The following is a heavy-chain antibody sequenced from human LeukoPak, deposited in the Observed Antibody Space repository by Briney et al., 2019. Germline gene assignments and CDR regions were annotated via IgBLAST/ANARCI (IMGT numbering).Heavy chain of an antibody. CDR2: IIPIFGTA. J-gene: IGHJ4*02. V-gene: IGHV1-69*06. CDR3: ASRVITFGGVIVFHYFDY. CDR1: GGTFSIYA. D-gene: IGHD3-16*02. Sequence: EASVRVSCTASGGTFSIYAISWVRQAPGQGLEWMGGIIPIFGTANYAQKFQGRVTITADKSTSTAYMELSSLRSEDTAVYYCASRVITFGGVIVFHYFDYWGQGALVTVSS.